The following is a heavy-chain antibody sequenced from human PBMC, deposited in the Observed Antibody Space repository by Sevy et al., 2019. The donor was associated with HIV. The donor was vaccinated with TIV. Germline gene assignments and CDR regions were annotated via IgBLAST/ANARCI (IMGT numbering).Heavy chain of an antibody. J-gene: IGHJ6*02. CDR1: GFTFSNAW. CDR3: TSRITMVRGVLPQYYYGMDV. V-gene: IGHV3-15*01. Sequence: GGSLRLSCAASGFTFSNAWMSWVRQAPGKGLEWVGRIKSITDGGTTDYAAPMKGRFTISRDDSKNTLYLQMNSLKTEDTAVYYCTSRITMVRGVLPQYYYGMDVWGQGTTVTVSS. CDR2: IKSITDGGTT. D-gene: IGHD3-10*01.